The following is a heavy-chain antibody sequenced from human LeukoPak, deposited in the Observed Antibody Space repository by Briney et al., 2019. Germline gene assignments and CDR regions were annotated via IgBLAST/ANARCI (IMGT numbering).Heavy chain of an antibody. CDR3: ARGRAASRLQKIDYYYYGMDV. Sequence: ASVKVSCKASGYTFTSYDINWVRQATGQGLEWMGWMNPNNGNTAYAQNFQGRVTMTRDTSISTAYMELSSLRSDDTAVYYCARGRAASRLQKIDYYYYGMDVWGQGTTVTVSS. CDR2: MNPNNGNT. CDR1: GYTFTSYD. V-gene: IGHV1-8*01. D-gene: IGHD6-13*01. J-gene: IGHJ6*02.